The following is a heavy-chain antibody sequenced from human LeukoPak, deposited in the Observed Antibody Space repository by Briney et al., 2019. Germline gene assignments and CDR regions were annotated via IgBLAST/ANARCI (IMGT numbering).Heavy chain of an antibody. D-gene: IGHD2-15*01. CDR1: GFTFSSYG. Sequence: GGSLRLSCAASGFTFSSYGMHWVRPAPGKGLEWVAFIRYDGSNKNYADSVKGRFTISRDNSKNTLYLQMNSLRAEDTAVYYCAKRDCSGGSCYGGNWFDPWGQGTLVTVSS. CDR2: IRYDGSNK. V-gene: IGHV3-30*02. J-gene: IGHJ5*02. CDR3: AKRDCSGGSCYGGNWFDP.